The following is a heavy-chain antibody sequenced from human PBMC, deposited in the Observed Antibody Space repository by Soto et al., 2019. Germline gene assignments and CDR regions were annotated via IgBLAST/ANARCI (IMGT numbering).Heavy chain of an antibody. V-gene: IGHV3-30*18. CDR2: ISYDGSNK. CDR3: AKDVGVGCYYDSSGYYCYYGMDV. D-gene: IGHD3-22*01. CDR1: GFTFSSYG. J-gene: IGHJ6*02. Sequence: QVQLVESGGGVVQPGRSLRLSCAASGFTFSSYGMHWVRQAPGKGLEWVAVISYDGSNKYYADSVKGRFTISRDNSKNTLYLQMNSLRAEDTAVYYCAKDVGVGCYYDSSGYYCYYGMDVWGQGTTVTVSS.